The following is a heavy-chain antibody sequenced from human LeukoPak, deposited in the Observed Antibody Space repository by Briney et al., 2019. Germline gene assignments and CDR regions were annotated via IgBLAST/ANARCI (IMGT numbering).Heavy chain of an antibody. Sequence: ASVTVSCTASGYTFTGYYMHWVRQAPGQGLEWMGWINPNSGGTNYAQKFQGRVTMTRDTSISTAYMELSRLRSDDTAVYYCARADSSGWYCDYWGQGTLVTVSS. D-gene: IGHD6-19*01. V-gene: IGHV1-2*02. CDR2: INPNSGGT. J-gene: IGHJ4*02. CDR1: GYTFTGYY. CDR3: ARADSSGWYCDY.